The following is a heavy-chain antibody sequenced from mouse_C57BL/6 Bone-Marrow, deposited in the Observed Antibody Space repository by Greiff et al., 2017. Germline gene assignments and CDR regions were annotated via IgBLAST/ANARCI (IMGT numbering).Heavy chain of an antibody. CDR3: AKLGRYWYFDV. Sequence: RPGQGLEWIGDIYPGRGSTNYNEKFKSKATLTVDTSSSTAYMQLSSLTSEDSAVYYCAKLGRYWYFDVWGTGTTVTVSS. CDR2: IYPGRGST. V-gene: IGHV1-55*01. J-gene: IGHJ1*03. D-gene: IGHD4-1*01.